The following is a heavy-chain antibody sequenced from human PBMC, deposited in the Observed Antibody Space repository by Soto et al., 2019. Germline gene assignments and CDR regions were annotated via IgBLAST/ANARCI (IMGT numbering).Heavy chain of an antibody. CDR3: ARKGTGTTTWDYYYGMDV. V-gene: IGHV1-69*13. CDR2: IIPIFGTA. D-gene: IGHD1-7*01. J-gene: IGHJ6*02. CDR1: GGTFSSYA. Sequence: SVKVSCKASGGTFSSYAISWVRQAPGQGLEWMGGIIPIFGTANYAQKFQGRVTITADESTSTAYMELSSLRSEDTAVYYCARKGTGTTTWDYYYGMDVWRQVTTVTVSS.